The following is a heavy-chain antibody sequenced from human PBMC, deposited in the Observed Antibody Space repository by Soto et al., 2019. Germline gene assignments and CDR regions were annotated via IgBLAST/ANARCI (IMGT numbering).Heavy chain of an antibody. J-gene: IGHJ4*02. V-gene: IGHV4-4*02. CDR1: GGSISSNNW. D-gene: IGHD6-25*01. CDR2: IFHSGST. Sequence: SETLSLTCAVSGGSISSNNWWNWVRQPPGKGLEWIGEIFHSGSTFYNPSLKSRVTISVVTSKNQFSLKLSSVTAADTAMYYCARARSGYYFDYWGQGTPVTVSS. CDR3: ARARSGYYFDY.